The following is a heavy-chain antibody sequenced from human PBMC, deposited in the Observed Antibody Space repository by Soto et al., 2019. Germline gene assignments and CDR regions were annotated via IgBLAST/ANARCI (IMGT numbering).Heavy chain of an antibody. CDR1: GGSISSGGYS. D-gene: IGHD6-13*01. CDR3: ARDAPGAAPY. CDR2: IYYSGTT. J-gene: IGHJ4*02. Sequence: SETLSLTCAVSGGSISSGGYSWSWIRQPPEKVLVWIVYIYYSGTTFYSPSLKSRIIILVDTSKNQFSLKLSSVTAADTAVYYCARDAPGAAPYWGQGTLVTVSS. V-gene: IGHV4-31*11.